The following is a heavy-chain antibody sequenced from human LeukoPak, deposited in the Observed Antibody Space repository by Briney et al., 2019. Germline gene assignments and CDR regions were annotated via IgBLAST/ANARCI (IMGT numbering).Heavy chain of an antibody. CDR2: ISDNGRSK. Sequence: PGGSLRLSCEASKFNFSNYAMHWVRQAPGKGLEWVAIISDNGRSKFSAGSVKGRFTISRDNSKNTLYLQMNSLRAEDTAVYYCARDADYGDYGAAFDIWGQGTMVTVSS. CDR3: ARDADYGDYGAAFDI. J-gene: IGHJ3*02. D-gene: IGHD4-17*01. CDR1: KFNFSNYA. V-gene: IGHV3-30*04.